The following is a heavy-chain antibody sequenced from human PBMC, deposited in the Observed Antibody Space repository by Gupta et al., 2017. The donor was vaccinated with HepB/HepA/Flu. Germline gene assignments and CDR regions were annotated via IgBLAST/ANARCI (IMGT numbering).Heavy chain of an antibody. Sequence: QAQLVHSGAEVTKPGSSVKVSCKASGGTFSTYSISWVRQAPGQGLEWMGRIIPMLGKAVYAQKFQGRVTITADKSTATVYMELSRLRSEETAAYYCARDLGYNYDGSDYWGQGTLVTVSS. J-gene: IGHJ4*02. CDR1: GGTFSTYS. CDR2: IIPMLGKA. V-gene: IGHV1-69*08. D-gene: IGHD5-12*01. CDR3: ARDLGYNYDGSDY.